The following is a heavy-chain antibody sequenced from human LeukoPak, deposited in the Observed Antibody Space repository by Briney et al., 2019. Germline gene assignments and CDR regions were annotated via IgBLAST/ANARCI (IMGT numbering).Heavy chain of an antibody. CDR2: ISGSGGST. Sequence: GGSLRLSCAASGFTFSSYAMSWVRQAPGKGLEWVSAISGSGGSTYYADSVKGRFTISRDNSKNTLYLQMNSLRAEDTAVYYCAKVGADLIVVVVAARVYFDYWGQGTLVTVSS. CDR3: AKVGADLIVVVVAARVYFDY. D-gene: IGHD2-15*01. V-gene: IGHV3-23*01. CDR1: GFTFSSYA. J-gene: IGHJ4*02.